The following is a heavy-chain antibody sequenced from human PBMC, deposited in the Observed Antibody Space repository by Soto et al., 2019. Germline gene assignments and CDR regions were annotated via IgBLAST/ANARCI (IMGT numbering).Heavy chain of an antibody. D-gene: IGHD3-16*01. V-gene: IGHV2-5*02. Sequence: QITLKESGPTLVKPTQTLTLTCSLSGFSITTSGVGVAWVRQPPGKALEWLAFTYWADDNRYNPSLRTRLTTSKDASRNQVVLTMTTMDHADTATYYCAHRVTLMSNGNYGAFDFRGQGAFVTVPS. CDR1: GFSITTSGVG. CDR2: TYWADDN. J-gene: IGHJ3*01. CDR3: AHRVTLMSNGNYGAFDF.